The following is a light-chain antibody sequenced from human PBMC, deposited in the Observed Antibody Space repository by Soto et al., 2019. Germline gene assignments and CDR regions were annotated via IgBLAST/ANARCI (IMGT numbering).Light chain of an antibody. V-gene: IGKV3-11*01. J-gene: IGKJ5*01. Sequence: EIVLTQSPATLSLSPGERATLSCRASQSVSSYLAWYQQKPGQAPRLIIYDAYNRATGIPARFSGGGSGTDFTLTIDNLEPEDFAIYYCQQSSNWPPITFGQGTRLEIK. CDR1: QSVSSY. CDR3: QQSSNWPPIT. CDR2: DAY.